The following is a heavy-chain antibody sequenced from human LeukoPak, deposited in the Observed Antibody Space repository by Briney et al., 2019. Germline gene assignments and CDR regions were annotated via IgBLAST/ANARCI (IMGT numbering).Heavy chain of an antibody. CDR1: GYTFTGYY. V-gene: IGHV1-2*02. J-gene: IGHJ6*03. CDR3: ARVYYDSSAYYYYYYYMDV. D-gene: IGHD3-22*01. CDR2: INPNSGGT. Sequence: ASVKVSCTASGYTFTGYYMHWVRQAPGQGLEWMGWINPNSGGTNYAQKFQGRVTMTRDTSISTAYMELSRLTSDDTAVYYCARVYYDSSAYYYYYYYMDVWGKGTTVTVSS.